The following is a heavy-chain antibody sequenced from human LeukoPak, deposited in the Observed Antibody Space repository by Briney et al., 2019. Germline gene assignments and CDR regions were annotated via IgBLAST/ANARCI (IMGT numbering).Heavy chain of an antibody. V-gene: IGHV3-23*01. Sequence: GGSLRLSCAASGFSFSKYVMSWVRQAPGKGLEWVSGISGDGITTFYADSVRGRFTISRDNSKNTVYLRMNSLRAEDTAVYYCAKAVTLFGVVWGAYFDYWGQGTLVSVSS. CDR1: GFSFSKYV. CDR2: ISGDGITT. CDR3: AKAVTLFGVVWGAYFDY. D-gene: IGHD3-3*01. J-gene: IGHJ4*02.